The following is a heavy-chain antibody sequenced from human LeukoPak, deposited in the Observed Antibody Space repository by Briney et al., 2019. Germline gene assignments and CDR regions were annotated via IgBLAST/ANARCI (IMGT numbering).Heavy chain of an antibody. V-gene: IGHV4-34*01. Sequence: KTSETLSLTCAVYGGSFSGYYWSWIRQPPGKGLEWIGEINHSGSTNYNPSLKSRVTISVDTSKNQFSLKLSSVTAADTAVYYCARHRGYSPTNWFDPWGQGTLVTVSS. CDR3: ARHRGYSPTNWFDP. J-gene: IGHJ5*02. CDR2: INHSGST. CDR1: GGSFSGYY. D-gene: IGHD6-13*01.